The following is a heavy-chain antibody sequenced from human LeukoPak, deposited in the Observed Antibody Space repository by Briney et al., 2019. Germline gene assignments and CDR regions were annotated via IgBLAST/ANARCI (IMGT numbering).Heavy chain of an antibody. Sequence: PGGSLRLSCVGSGFTFSRNSMSWVRHVTGRGLEWVSHISGSGDYTYADSVKGRFTISRDNSKNTLYLQMNNLRAEDTAIYYCVKPDYSRGNYFDPWGQGTLVTVSS. CDR3: VKPDYSRGNYFDP. CDR1: GFTFSRNS. J-gene: IGHJ5*02. V-gene: IGHV3-23*01. D-gene: IGHD2-21*01. CDR2: ISGSGDYT.